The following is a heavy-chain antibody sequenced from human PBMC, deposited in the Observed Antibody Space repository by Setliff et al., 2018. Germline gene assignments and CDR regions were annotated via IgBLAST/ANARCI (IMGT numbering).Heavy chain of an antibody. CDR3: ARAQVAVAGTIFDY. J-gene: IGHJ4*02. V-gene: IGHV1-3*01. D-gene: IGHD6-19*01. CDR2: INAGNGNT. CDR1: GYTFTSYA. Sequence: ASVKVSCKASGYTFTSYAMHWVRQAPGQRLEWMGWINAGNGNTKYSQKFQGRVTITRDTSASTAYMELSSLRSEDTAVYYCARAQVAVAGTIFDYWGQGTLVTVSS.